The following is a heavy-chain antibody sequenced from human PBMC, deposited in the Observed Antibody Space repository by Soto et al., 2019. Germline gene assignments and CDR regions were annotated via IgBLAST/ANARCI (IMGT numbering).Heavy chain of an antibody. CDR1: GGTLSSFINYP. D-gene: IGHD3-3*01. V-gene: IGHV1-69*06. Sequence: QMQLVQSGAEVKKPGSSVKVSCKASGGTLSSFINYPINWVRQAPGQGLEWMGGIVPNVGTVNYAKKFQGIVTITADKSTGTAYMELSSLRSEDTALYYCARRDTSGFLRYFDNWGQGTLVTVSS. CDR3: ARRDTSGFLRYFDN. CDR2: IVPNVGTV. J-gene: IGHJ4*02.